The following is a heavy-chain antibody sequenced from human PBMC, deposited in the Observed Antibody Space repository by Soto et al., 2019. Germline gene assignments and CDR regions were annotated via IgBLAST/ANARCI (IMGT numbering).Heavy chain of an antibody. D-gene: IGHD6-6*01. V-gene: IGHV3-23*01. CDR1: GFTFSSYA. J-gene: IGHJ6*03. Sequence: GGSLRLSCAASGFTFSSYAMSWVRQAPGKGLEWVSAISGSGGSTYYADSVKGRFTISRDNSKNTLYLQMNSLRAEDTAVYYCAKDVGSSSPFHYYYYYYMDVWGKGTTVTVSS. CDR2: ISGSGGST. CDR3: AKDVGSSSPFHYYYYYYMDV.